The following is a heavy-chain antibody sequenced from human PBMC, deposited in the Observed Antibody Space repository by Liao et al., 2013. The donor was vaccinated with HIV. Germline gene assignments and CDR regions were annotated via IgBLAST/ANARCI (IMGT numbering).Heavy chain of an antibody. CDR1: GGSISSGSYY. Sequence: QVQLQESGPGLVKPSQTLSLTCTVSGGSISSGSYYWSWIRQPAGKGLEWIGRIYTSGSTNYNPSLKSRVTISIDTSKNQFSLKLSSVTAADTAVYYCARSMLLRPNWFTPGAREPWSPSPQ. J-gene: IGHJ5*02. D-gene: IGHD2-15*01. V-gene: IGHV4-61*02. CDR2: IYTSGST. CDR3: ARSMLLRPNWFTP.